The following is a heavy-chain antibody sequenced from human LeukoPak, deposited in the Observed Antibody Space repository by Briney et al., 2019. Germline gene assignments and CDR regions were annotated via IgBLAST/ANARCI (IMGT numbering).Heavy chain of an antibody. D-gene: IGHD6-6*01. CDR3: AKSLETYSSSSGYFDY. J-gene: IGHJ4*02. Sequence: ASVKVSCKASGYTFTSYYMHWVRQAPGQGLEWMGIINPSGGSTSYAQKFQGRVTMTRDTSTSTVYMELSSLRSEDTAVYYCAKSLETYSSSSGYFDYWGQGTLVTVSS. V-gene: IGHV1-46*01. CDR2: INPSGGST. CDR1: GYTFTSYY.